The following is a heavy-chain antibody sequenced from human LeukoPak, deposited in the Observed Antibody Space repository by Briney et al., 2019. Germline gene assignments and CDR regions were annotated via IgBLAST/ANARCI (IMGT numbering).Heavy chain of an antibody. CDR1: GFTFSSYN. Sequence: GGSLRLSCAASGFTFSSYNMNWVRQTPGKGLEWVSSITSSSSYIYYADSVKGRFTISRDNAKNSLYLQMDSLRVEDTAEYYCARDPYSGNYGAYYYYYMDVWGKGTTVTVSS. J-gene: IGHJ6*03. CDR2: ITSSSSYI. V-gene: IGHV3-21*06. D-gene: IGHD1-26*01. CDR3: ARDPYSGNYGAYYYYYMDV.